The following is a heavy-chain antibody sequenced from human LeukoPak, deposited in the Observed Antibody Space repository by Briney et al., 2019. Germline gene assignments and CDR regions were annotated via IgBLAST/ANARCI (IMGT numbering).Heavy chain of an antibody. Sequence: TGGSLRLSCAASGFTFSSYSMNWVRQAPGKGLEWVSVIGGSGISTYYADSLKGRFTISRDNSKNTLYLQMNSLRVEDTAVYYCAHTVHSWGQGTLVTVSS. J-gene: IGHJ4*02. V-gene: IGHV3-23*01. CDR1: GFTFSSYS. CDR3: AHTVHS. CDR2: IGGSGIST.